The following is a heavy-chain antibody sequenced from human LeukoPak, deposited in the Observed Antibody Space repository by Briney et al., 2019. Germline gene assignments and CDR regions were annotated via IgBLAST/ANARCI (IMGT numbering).Heavy chain of an antibody. J-gene: IGHJ4*02. CDR3: ARPLSDFWSGYSENDFFDY. D-gene: IGHD3-3*01. Sequence: ASVKVSCKASGYTFTGYYMHWVRQAPGQGLEWMGWINPNSGGTNYAQKFQGRVTMTRDTSISTAYMELSRLRSDDTAVYYCARPLSDFWSGYSENDFFDYWGQGTLVTVSS. CDR2: INPNSGGT. V-gene: IGHV1-2*02. CDR1: GYTFTGYY.